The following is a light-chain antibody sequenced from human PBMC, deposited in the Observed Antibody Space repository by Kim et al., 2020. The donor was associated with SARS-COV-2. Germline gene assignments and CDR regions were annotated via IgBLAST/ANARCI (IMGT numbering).Light chain of an antibody. V-gene: IGLV3-21*04. CDR3: QVWDSSSDHWV. J-gene: IGLJ3*02. CDR1: NIGSKS. Sequence: PGKTARITCGGNNIGSKSVHWYQQKPGQAPVLVIYYDSDRPSGIPERFSGANSGNTATLTISRVEAGDEADYYCQVWDSSSDHWVFGGGTQLTVL. CDR2: YDS.